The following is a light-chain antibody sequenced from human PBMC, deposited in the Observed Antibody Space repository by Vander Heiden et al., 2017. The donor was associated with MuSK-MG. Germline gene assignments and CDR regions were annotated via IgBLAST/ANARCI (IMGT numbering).Light chain of an antibody. V-gene: IGKV4-1*01. CDR1: QNILYSSNNKNY. J-gene: IGKJ2*01. Sequence: DIAMTPSPDSLAVSLGERATINCKSSQNILYSSNNKNYLAWYQQKPGQPPTLLIYWASTRESGVPDRFSGSGSGTDFTLTISSLQAEDVAVYYCQQDDSTPYTFGQGTKLEIK. CDR2: WAS. CDR3: QQDDSTPYT.